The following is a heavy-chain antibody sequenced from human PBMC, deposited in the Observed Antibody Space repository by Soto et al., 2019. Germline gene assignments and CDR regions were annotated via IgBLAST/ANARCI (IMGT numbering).Heavy chain of an antibody. J-gene: IGHJ4*02. V-gene: IGHV1-3*01. D-gene: IGHD3-22*01. CDR1: GYTFTSYA. Sequence: GASVKVSCKASGYTFTSYAMHWVRQAPGQRLEWMGWINAGNGNTKYSQKFQGRVTITRDTSASTAYMELSSLRSEDTAVYYCARDRRGNYYYDSSGYPEPFDYWGQGTLVTVSS. CDR3: ARDRRGNYYYDSSGYPEPFDY. CDR2: INAGNGNT.